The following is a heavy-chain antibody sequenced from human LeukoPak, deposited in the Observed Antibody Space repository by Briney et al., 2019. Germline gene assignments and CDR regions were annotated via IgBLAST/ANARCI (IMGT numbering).Heavy chain of an antibody. D-gene: IGHD6-13*01. V-gene: IGHV4-61*08. CDR3: ARRIAAADAFDI. CDR1: GGSISSGDYY. J-gene: IGHJ3*02. Sequence: SETLSLTCTVSGGSISSGDYYWSWIRQPPGKGLEWIGYIYYSGSTNYNASLKSRVTISVDTSKNQFSLKLSSVTAADTAVYYCARRIAAADAFDIWGQGTMVTVSS. CDR2: IYYSGST.